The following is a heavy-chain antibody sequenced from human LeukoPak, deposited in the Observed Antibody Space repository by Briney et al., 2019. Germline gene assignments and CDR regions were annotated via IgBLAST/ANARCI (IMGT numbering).Heavy chain of an antibody. CDR3: ATPFSSGYFNWFDP. CDR2: INPNSGGT. CDR1: GYTFTSYG. V-gene: IGHV1-2*02. D-gene: IGHD3-22*01. J-gene: IGHJ5*02. Sequence: GASVKVSCKASGYTFTSYGISWVRQAPGQGLEWMGWINPNSGGTNYAQKFQGRVTMTRDTSISTAYMELSRLRSDDTAVYYCATPFSSGYFNWFDPWGQGTLVTVSS.